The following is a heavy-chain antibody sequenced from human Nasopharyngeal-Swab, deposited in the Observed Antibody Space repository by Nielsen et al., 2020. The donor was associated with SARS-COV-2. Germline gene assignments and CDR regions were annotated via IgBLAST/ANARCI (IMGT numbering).Heavy chain of an antibody. CDR1: GYTFTGYY. D-gene: IGHD5-18*01. CDR2: INPNSGGT. J-gene: IGHJ6*02. V-gene: IGHV1-2*06. Sequence: ASVKVSCKAAGYTFTGYYMHWVRQAPGQGLEWMGRINPNSGGTNYAQKFQGRVTMIRDTSISTAYMELSRLRSDDTAVYYCARVDTAMEVIYYYYGMDVWGQGTTVTVSS. CDR3: ARVDTAMEVIYYYYGMDV.